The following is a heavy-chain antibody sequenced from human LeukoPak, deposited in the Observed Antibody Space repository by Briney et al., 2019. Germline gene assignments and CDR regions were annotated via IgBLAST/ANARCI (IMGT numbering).Heavy chain of an antibody. J-gene: IGHJ6*03. CDR2: IIPIFGTA. Sequence: SVKVSCKASGGTFSSYAISWVRQAPGQGLELMGGIIPIFGTANYAQKFQGRVTITTDESTSTAYMELSSLRSEDTAVYYCARGNCGGGCYPYYYYYYMDVWGKGTTVTVSS. D-gene: IGHD2-21*02. CDR1: GGTFSSYA. V-gene: IGHV1-69*05. CDR3: ARGNCGGGCYPYYYYYYMDV.